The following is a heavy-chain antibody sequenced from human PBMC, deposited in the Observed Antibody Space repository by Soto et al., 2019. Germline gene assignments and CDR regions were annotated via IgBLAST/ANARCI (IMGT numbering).Heavy chain of an antibody. J-gene: IGHJ1*01. CDR2: IDPSGGVT. Sequence: ASVKVSCKASGYTFTKFHIHWVRQAPGQGLEWMGMIDPSGGVTRDAQRFQGRITMTSDTSTSSVYMELRGLSSEDTAVHYCARDVIVHDNYETIRYFFAHCGPGTLVTVSS. CDR1: GYTFTKFH. CDR3: ARDVIVHDNYETIRYFFAH. V-gene: IGHV1-46*01. D-gene: IGHD3-16*01.